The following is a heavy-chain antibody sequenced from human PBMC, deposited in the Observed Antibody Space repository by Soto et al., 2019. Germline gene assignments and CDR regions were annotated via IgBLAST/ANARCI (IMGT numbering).Heavy chain of an antibody. Sequence: SETLSLTCAVSGGSISSGGYSCSWIRQPPGRGLEWIGYIYYTGSTNYNPSLKSRVTISVDTSKNQFSLKLSSATAADTAVYFCARQWSEQEPVDYWGQGTLVTVSS. CDR1: GGSISSGGYS. CDR2: IYYTGST. D-gene: IGHD2-15*01. J-gene: IGHJ4*02. V-gene: IGHV4-61*08. CDR3: ARQWSEQEPVDY.